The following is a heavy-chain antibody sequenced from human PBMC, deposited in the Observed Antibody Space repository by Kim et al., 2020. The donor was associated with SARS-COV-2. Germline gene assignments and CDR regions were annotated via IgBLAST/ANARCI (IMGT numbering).Heavy chain of an antibody. CDR3: ARDTNFRWDPARNGMDV. CDR1: GFTFSSYS. CDR2: ITSDSSKV. J-gene: IGHJ6*01. Sequence: GGSLRLSCSASGFTFSSYSMNWVRQAPGKGLEWVSYITSDSSKVYYAGSVEGRFTISRDNAKNSLYLQMNSLRDEDTAVYYCARDTNFRWDPARNGMDV. V-gene: IGHV3-48*02. D-gene: IGHD6-6*01.